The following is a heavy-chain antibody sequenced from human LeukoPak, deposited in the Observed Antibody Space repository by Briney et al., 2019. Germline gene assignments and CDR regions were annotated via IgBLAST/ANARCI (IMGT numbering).Heavy chain of an antibody. CDR1: GFTFSSYA. Sequence: GGSLRLSCAGSGFTFSSYAMSWVRQAPGKGLEWVSAISASGGSTYYADSVKGRFTISRDNSKNTLYLQMNSLRAEDTAVYYCARHYRIAAAGTPRGWFDPWGQGTLVTVSS. D-gene: IGHD6-13*01. V-gene: IGHV3-23*01. J-gene: IGHJ5*02. CDR2: ISASGGST. CDR3: ARHYRIAAAGTPRGWFDP.